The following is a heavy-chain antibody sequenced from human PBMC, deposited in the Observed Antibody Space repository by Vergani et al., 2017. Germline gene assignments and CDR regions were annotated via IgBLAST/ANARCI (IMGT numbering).Heavy chain of an antibody. CDR1: GFTFSSYG. D-gene: IGHD3-22*01. J-gene: IGHJ3*02. CDR3: ARERDYYDSSESDAFDI. V-gene: IGHV3-33*01. Sequence: QVQLVESGGGVVQPGRSLRLSCAASGFTFSSYGMHWVRQAPGKGLEWVAVIWYDGSNKYYADSVMGRFTISRDNSKNTLYLQMNSLRAEDTAVYYCARERDYYDSSESDAFDIWGQGTMVTVSS. CDR2: IWYDGSNK.